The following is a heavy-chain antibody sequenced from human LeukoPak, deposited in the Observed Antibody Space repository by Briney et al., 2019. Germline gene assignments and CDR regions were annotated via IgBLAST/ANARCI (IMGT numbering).Heavy chain of an antibody. D-gene: IGHD2-2*01. CDR2: IKSKTDGGTT. Sequence: GGSLRLSCAASGFTFSNAWMSWVRQAPGKGLEWVGRIKSKTDGGTTDYAAPVKGRFTVSRDDSKNTLYLQMSSLKTEDTAVYYCTTGYCSSSSCHRSLYFDYWGQGTLVTVSS. CDR3: TTGYCSSSSCHRSLYFDY. J-gene: IGHJ4*02. V-gene: IGHV3-15*01. CDR1: GFTFSNAW.